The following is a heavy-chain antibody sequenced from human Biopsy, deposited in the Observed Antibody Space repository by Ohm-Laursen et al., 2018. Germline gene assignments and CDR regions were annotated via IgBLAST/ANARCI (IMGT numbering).Heavy chain of an antibody. J-gene: IGHJ6*02. V-gene: IGHV4-59*02. CDR1: GDSVTKYY. D-gene: IGHD4-11*01. CDR3: ARDSRILHYGNFKYYHYYGMDV. Sequence: SETLSLTCTVSGDSVTKYYWSWIRQPPGKGLEWIGHIYYSVMTNYNPSLQSRVSISVDTSRNQVSLTLSSVTAADTAVYYCARDSRILHYGNFKYYHYYGMDVWGQGTKVTVSS. CDR2: IYYSVMT.